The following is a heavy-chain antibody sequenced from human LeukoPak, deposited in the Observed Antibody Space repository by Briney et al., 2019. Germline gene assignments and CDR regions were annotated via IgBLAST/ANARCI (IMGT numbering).Heavy chain of an antibody. CDR1: GFTFSSYW. J-gene: IGHJ4*02. D-gene: IGHD3-22*01. Sequence: PGGSLRLSCAASGFTFSSYWMHWVRQAPGKGLEWVANIKQDGSEKYFVDSVKGRFAISRDNAKNSLFLQMNSLRVEDTAVYYCARALGSYFDSSGYQVDYWGQGTLVTVSS. V-gene: IGHV3-7*01. CDR2: IKQDGSEK. CDR3: ARALGSYFDSSGYQVDY.